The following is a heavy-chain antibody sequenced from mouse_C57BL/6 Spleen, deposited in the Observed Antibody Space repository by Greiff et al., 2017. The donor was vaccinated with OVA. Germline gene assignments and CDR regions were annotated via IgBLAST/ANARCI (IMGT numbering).Heavy chain of an antibody. Sequence: VQLQQSGTVLARPGASVKMSCKTSGYTFTSYWMHWVKQRPGQGLEWIGAIDPGNSDTSYNQKFKGKAKLTAVTSASTAYMELSSLTNEDSAVYYCTGDYDDAPAWFAYWGQGTLVTVSA. D-gene: IGHD2-4*01. J-gene: IGHJ3*01. CDR3: TGDYDDAPAWFAY. CDR2: IDPGNSDT. V-gene: IGHV1-5*01. CDR1: GYTFTSYW.